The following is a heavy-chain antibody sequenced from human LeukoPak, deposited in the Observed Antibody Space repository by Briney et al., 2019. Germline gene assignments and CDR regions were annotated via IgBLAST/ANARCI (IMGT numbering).Heavy chain of an antibody. V-gene: IGHV3-66*01. Sequence: PGGSLRLSRAASGFTVSNNYMSWVRQAPGKGLEWVSVIYSGGSTFYADSVKGRFTISRDNSKNTLYLQMYSLRAEDTAMYYCARDSSGTIGGIDYWGQGTLVTVSS. CDR3: ARDSSGTIGGIDY. J-gene: IGHJ4*02. D-gene: IGHD3-22*01. CDR1: GFTVSNNY. CDR2: IYSGGST.